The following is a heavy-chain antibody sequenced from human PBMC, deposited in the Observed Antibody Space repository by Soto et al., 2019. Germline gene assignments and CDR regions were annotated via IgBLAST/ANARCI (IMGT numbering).Heavy chain of an antibody. Sequence: SETLSLTCTVSGGSISSYYGSWIRQPPGKGLEWIGYIYYSGSTNYNPSLKSRVTISVDTSKNQFSLKLSSVTAADTAVYYCARDEGDGYNYYWGPGTLVTVSS. V-gene: IGHV4-59*01. CDR2: IYYSGST. D-gene: IGHD5-12*01. CDR1: GGSISSYY. CDR3: ARDEGDGYNYY. J-gene: IGHJ4*02.